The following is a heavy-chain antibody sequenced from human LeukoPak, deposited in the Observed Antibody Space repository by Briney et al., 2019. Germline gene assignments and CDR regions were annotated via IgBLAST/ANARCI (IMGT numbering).Heavy chain of an antibody. D-gene: IGHD3-22*01. CDR1: GYTFTAYV. Sequence: GASVKVSCKASGYTFTAYVFNWVRQAPGQGLEWMGWISAYNGNTNYAQKLQGRVTMTTDTSTSTAYMELRSLRSDDTAVYYCARDSFLDYYDSSGYCDYWGQGTLVTVSS. CDR3: ARDSFLDYYDSSGYCDY. J-gene: IGHJ4*02. V-gene: IGHV1-18*01. CDR2: ISAYNGNT.